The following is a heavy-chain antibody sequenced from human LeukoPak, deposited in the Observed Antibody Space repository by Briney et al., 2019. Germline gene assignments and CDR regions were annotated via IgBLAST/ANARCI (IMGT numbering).Heavy chain of an antibody. Sequence: QPGGSLRLSCAASGFTFSNYWMSWVRQAPGKGLEWVADIKRDGSEKHYVDSVKGRFTISRDNAKNSLYLQMNSLRAEDTAVYYCARSSGYDYAPGYWGQGTLVTVSS. CDR3: ARSSGYDYAPGY. J-gene: IGHJ4*02. CDR2: IKRDGSEK. D-gene: IGHD5-12*01. V-gene: IGHV3-7*01. CDR1: GFTFSNYW.